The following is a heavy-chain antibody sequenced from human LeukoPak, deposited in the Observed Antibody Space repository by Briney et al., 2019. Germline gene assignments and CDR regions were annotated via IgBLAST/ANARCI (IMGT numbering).Heavy chain of an antibody. D-gene: IGHD2-21*02. CDR1: GYTFTGYY. V-gene: IGHV1-2*02. J-gene: IGHJ6*03. Sequence: ASVKVSCKASGYTFTGYYIHWVRQAPGQGLEWMGWINPNINGTNYAQKFQGRVTMTGDTSISTAYMELSRLRSDDTAVYYCAKDGDFYGYYYYMDVWGKGTTVTVSS. CDR3: AKDGDFYGYYYYMDV. CDR2: INPNINGT.